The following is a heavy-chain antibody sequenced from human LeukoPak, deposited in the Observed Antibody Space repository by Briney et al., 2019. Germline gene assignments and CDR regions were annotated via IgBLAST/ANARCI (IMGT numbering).Heavy chain of an antibody. Sequence: GGSLRLSCAASGFTFSDYYMGWIRQAPGKGLEWLSNISTRGSIIYYADSVKGRFTISRDNVKNSLYLQMNSLRAEDTAVYYCARDGLDFWSGSSDYWGQGTLVTVSS. V-gene: IGHV3-11*04. CDR3: ARDGLDFWSGSSDY. D-gene: IGHD3-3*01. J-gene: IGHJ4*02. CDR2: ISTRGSII. CDR1: GFTFSDYY.